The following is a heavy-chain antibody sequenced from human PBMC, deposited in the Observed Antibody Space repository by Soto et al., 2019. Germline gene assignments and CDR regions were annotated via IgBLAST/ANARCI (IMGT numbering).Heavy chain of an antibody. CDR3: ARSGGVAGTPGAYYFDY. Sequence: QVQLVESGGGVVQPGRSLRLSCAASGFTFSSYAMHWVRQAPGKGLEWVAVISYDGSNKYYADSVKGRFTISRENSKNTLYLQMNSLRAEDTAVYYCARSGGVAGTPGAYYFDYWGQGTLVTVSS. D-gene: IGHD6-19*01. J-gene: IGHJ4*02. V-gene: IGHV3-30-3*01. CDR2: ISYDGSNK. CDR1: GFTFSSYA.